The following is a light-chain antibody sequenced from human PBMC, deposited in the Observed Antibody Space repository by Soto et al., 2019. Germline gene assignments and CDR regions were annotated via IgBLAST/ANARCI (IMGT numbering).Light chain of an antibody. J-gene: IGKJ1*01. CDR2: DAS. V-gene: IGKV1-5*01. CDR1: QSISSW. CDR3: LQYDNYWT. Sequence: DIQMTQSPSTLTTSVGDRVTITCRASQSISSWLAWYQQKPGKAPKLLIYDASSLESGVPSRFSGSGSGTEFTLTISSLQPDDFATYYCLQYDNYWTFGQGTKVDI.